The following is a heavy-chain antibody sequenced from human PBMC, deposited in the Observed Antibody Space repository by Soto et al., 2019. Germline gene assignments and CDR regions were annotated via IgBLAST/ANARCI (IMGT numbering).Heavy chain of an antibody. CDR3: ARVPSSSGRAHFDY. J-gene: IGHJ4*02. V-gene: IGHV3-30-3*01. CDR1: GFTFSSYA. Sequence: GGSLRLSCAASGFTFSSYAMHWVRQAPGKGLEWVAVISYDGSNKYYADSVKGRLTISRDNSKNTLYLQMNSLRAEDTAVYYCARVPSSSGRAHFDYWGQGTLVTVSS. CDR2: ISYDGSNK. D-gene: IGHD2-15*01.